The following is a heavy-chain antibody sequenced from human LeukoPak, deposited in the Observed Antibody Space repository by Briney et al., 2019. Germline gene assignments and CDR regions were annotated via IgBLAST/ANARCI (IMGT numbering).Heavy chain of an antibody. CDR2: IYYSGST. J-gene: IGHJ4*02. D-gene: IGHD6-19*01. CDR1: GGSISSGDYY. CDR3: ARQTVAGGGLIDY. V-gene: IGHV4-30-4*01. Sequence: SETLSLTCTVSGGSISSGDYYWSWIRQPPGKGLEWIGYIYYSGSTYYNPSLKSRVTISVDTSKNQFSLKLGSVTAADTAVYYCARQTVAGGGLIDYWGQGTLVTVSS.